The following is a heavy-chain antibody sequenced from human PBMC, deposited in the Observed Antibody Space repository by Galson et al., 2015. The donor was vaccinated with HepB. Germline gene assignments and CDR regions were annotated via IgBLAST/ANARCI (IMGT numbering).Heavy chain of an antibody. Sequence: SVKVSCKASGYTFTSYGISWVRQAPGQGLEWMGWISAYNGNTNYAQKLQGRVTMTTDTSTSTAYMELRSLRSDDTAVYYCARSGQQLVGPLGFDYWGQGTLVTVSS. J-gene: IGHJ4*02. CDR1: GYTFTSYG. CDR2: ISAYNGNT. D-gene: IGHD6-13*01. V-gene: IGHV1-18*04. CDR3: ARSGQQLVGPLGFDY.